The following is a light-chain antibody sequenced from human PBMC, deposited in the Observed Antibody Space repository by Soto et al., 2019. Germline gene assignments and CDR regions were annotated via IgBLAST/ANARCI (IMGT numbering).Light chain of an antibody. V-gene: IGLV1-51*01. Sequence: QALLTHRPSVTPTPGQKFTISFSGSISNILGNSVSWYQQLPGTAPKLLIYDDNKRPSGIPDRFSGSKSGTSSTLGITGFQTGDEADYYCGSWDSSMSAYVFATGTKVTVL. CDR3: GSWDSSMSAYV. CDR1: ISNILGNS. J-gene: IGLJ1*01. CDR2: DDN.